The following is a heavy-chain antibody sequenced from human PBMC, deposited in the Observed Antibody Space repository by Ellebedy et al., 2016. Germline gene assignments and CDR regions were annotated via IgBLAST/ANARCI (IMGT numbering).Heavy chain of an antibody. CDR2: GHT. V-gene: IGHV1-18*01. J-gene: IGHJ6*02. CDR1: GYTFLNYG. D-gene: IGHD3-10*01. CDR3: ARTWTLIRGVLDV. Sequence: ASVKVSXXASGYTFLNYGVNWVRQAPGQGLEWMGGHTNSAQQFQDRVILTIDTSRNTAYMELRNLRSDDTALYYCARTWTLIRGVLDVWGQGTTVRVSS.